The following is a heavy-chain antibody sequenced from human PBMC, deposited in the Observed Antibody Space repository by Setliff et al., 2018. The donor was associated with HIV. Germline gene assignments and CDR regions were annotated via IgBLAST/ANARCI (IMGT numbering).Heavy chain of an antibody. CDR1: GGSISSSSYY. Sequence: SETLSLTCTVSGGSISSSSYYWGWIRQPPGKGLEWIGSIYYSGSTYYNPSLKSRVTISVDTSKNQFSLKLSSVTAADTAVYYCARHERSIFGVTYSYYMDVWGKGATVTVSS. CDR2: IYYSGST. CDR3: ARHERSIFGVTYSYYMDV. J-gene: IGHJ6*03. V-gene: IGHV4-39*01. D-gene: IGHD3-3*01.